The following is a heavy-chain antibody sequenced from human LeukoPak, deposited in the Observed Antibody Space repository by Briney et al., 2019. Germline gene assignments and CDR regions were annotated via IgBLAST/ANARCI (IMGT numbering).Heavy chain of an antibody. CDR1: GFSFTGSV. CDR2: IVVGSGNT. V-gene: IGHV1-58*02. D-gene: IGHD3-22*01. Sequence: SVKVSCKASGFSFTGSVIQWVRQARGQRLEWIGWIVVGSGNTNYAQKFQERVTITRDRSTSTAYMELRSLRSDDTAVYYCARDFKGYYYDSSGYYKKAPVGAFDIWGQGTMVTVSS. J-gene: IGHJ3*02. CDR3: ARDFKGYYYDSSGYYKKAPVGAFDI.